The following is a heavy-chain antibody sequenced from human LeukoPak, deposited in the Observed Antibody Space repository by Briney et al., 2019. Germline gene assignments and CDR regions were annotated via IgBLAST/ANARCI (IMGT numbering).Heavy chain of an antibody. CDR1: GFTVSSNY. CDR3: ARDTPLGGDAFDI. CDR2: IYSGGST. V-gene: IGHV3-53*01. D-gene: IGHD3-16*01. J-gene: IGHJ3*02. Sequence: GGSLRLSCAASGFTVSSNYMSWVRQAPGKGLEWVSVIYSGGSTHYADSVKGRFTISRDNSKNTLYLQMNSLRAEDTAVYYCARDTPLGGDAFDIWGQGKMVTVSS.